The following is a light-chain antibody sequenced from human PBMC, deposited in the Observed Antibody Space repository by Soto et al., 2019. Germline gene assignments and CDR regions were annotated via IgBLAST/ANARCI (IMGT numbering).Light chain of an antibody. CDR1: SSDVGGYNF. Sequence: QSVLTQPRSVSGSPGQSVTISCTGTSSDVGGYNFVSWYQQHPGKAPKFIIYDVSKRPSGVPDRFSGSKSGSTASLTISGLQAEDEADYYCCSYAGSYSWVFGGGTQLTVL. CDR2: DVS. J-gene: IGLJ3*02. V-gene: IGLV2-11*01. CDR3: CSYAGSYSWV.